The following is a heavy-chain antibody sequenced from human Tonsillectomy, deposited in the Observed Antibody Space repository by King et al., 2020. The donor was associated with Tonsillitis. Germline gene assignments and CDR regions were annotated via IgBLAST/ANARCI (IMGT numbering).Heavy chain of an antibody. J-gene: IGHJ4*02. Sequence: QLVESGGGLVKPGGSLRLSCAASGFTFSSYSMNWVRQAPGKGLEWVSSISSSSSYIYYADSVKGRFTISRDNAKNSLYLQMNSLRAEDTAVYYCAREEYSSGWYVGYYFDYWGKGTLVTVSS. D-gene: IGHD6-19*01. CDR3: AREEYSSGWYVGYYFDY. V-gene: IGHV3-21*01. CDR2: ISSSSSYI. CDR1: GFTFSSYS.